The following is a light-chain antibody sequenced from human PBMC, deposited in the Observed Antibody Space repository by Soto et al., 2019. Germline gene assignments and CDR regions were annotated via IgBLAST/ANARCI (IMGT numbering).Light chain of an antibody. CDR2: EGG. CDR1: SSDVGSYNL. CDR3: CSYAGYSTSAV. Sequence: HSVLTQPASVSGSPGQSITISCTGTSSDVGSYNLVSWYQQHPGKAPKVIIYEGGKRPSGVSNRFSGSKSGITASLTISGLQAEDEADYYCCSYAGYSTSAVFGGGTKLTVL. J-gene: IGLJ2*01. V-gene: IGLV2-23*01.